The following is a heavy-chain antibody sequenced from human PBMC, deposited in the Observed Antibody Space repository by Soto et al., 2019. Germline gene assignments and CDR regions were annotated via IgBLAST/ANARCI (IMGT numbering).Heavy chain of an antibody. CDR2: IWYDGSNK. V-gene: IGHV3-33*01. J-gene: IGHJ4*02. CDR1: VFTFSSYG. CDR3: ARDPQPGLRFLEWLSY. D-gene: IGHD3-3*01. Sequence: QVQLVESGGGVVQPGRSLRLSCAASVFTFSSYGMHWVRQAPGKGLEWVSVIWYDGSNKYYADSVKGRFPISRDNSKNTLYLQMNSLRAEDTDVYYCARDPQPGLRFLEWLSYWGQGTLVTVAS.